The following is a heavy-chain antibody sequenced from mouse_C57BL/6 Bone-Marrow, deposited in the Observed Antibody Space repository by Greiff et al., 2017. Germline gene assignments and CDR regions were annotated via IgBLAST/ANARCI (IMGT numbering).Heavy chain of an antibody. Sequence: EVMLVESGGGLVKPGGSLKLSCAASGFTFSDYGMHWVRQAPEKGLEWVAYISSGSSTIYYADTVKGRFTISRDNAKNTLFLQMTSLRSEDTAMYYCARPRKGYFDYWGQGTTLTVSS. CDR1: GFTFSDYG. V-gene: IGHV5-17*01. J-gene: IGHJ2*01. CDR2: ISSGSSTI. CDR3: ARPRKGYFDY.